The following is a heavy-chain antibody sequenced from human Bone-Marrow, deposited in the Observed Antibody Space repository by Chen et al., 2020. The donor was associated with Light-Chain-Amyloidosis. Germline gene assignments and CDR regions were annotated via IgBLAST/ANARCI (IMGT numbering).Heavy chain of an antibody. J-gene: IGHJ4*02. Sequence: DVQLLESGGGLVQPGGSLRLSCAASGFTFRPSWMHWVRQAPGKGLVWVLSINPEWNRGDHGDSGGGRFHILREGAKSKGDSQMNSLRAEDTAVYYCSREFTGYDDYWAREPWSPSPQ. D-gene: IGHD5-12*01. CDR2: INPEWNRG. CDR3: SREFTGYDDY. V-gene: IGHV3-74*01. CDR1: GFTFRPSW.